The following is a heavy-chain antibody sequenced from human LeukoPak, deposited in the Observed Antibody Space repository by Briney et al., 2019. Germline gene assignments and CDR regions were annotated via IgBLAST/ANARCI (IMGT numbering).Heavy chain of an antibody. CDR3: TRYNNDHFDY. V-gene: IGHV3-33*01. J-gene: IGHJ4*02. D-gene: IGHD1-14*01. CDR1: GFTFGGYG. Sequence: GGSLRLSCAGSGFTFGGYGMHWIRQTPGKGLEWVAVIAYDGSRAFYADSVKGRFTISRDNSKNTMSVQMDDLRAEDTAVYYCTRYNNDHFDYWGQGTLVTVSS. CDR2: IAYDGSRA.